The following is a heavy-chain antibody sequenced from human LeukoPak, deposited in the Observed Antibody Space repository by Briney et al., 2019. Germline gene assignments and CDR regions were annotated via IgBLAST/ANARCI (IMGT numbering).Heavy chain of an antibody. CDR3: AKDRVQLWLHPWYFDL. J-gene: IGHJ2*01. D-gene: IGHD5-18*01. V-gene: IGHV3-33*06. Sequence: GGSLRLSCAASGFTFSSYGMHWVRQAPGKGLEWVAVIWYDGSNKYYADSVKGRFTISRDNSKNTLYLQMNSLRAEDTAVYYCAKDRVQLWLHPWYFDLWGRGTLVTVSS. CDR2: IWYDGSNK. CDR1: GFTFSSYG.